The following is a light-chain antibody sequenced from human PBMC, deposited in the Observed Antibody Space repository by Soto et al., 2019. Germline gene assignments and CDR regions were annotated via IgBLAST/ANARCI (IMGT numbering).Light chain of an antibody. V-gene: IGKV1-5*03. J-gene: IGKJ1*01. CDR1: HSISSS. CDR3: QQYDSYWT. Sequence: DIQMTQSPSTLSASVGDRVTITCRASHSISSSLAWYQQKPGKAPKVLIYEASSLERGVPSRFSGSGYGTDFTLTISSLQPDDFATYYCQQYDSYWTFGQGTKVEI. CDR2: EAS.